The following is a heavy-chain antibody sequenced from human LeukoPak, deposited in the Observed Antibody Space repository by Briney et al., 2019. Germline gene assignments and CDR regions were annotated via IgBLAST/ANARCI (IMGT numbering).Heavy chain of an antibody. J-gene: IGHJ4*02. CDR2: INGRGGST. CDR1: GFTFSNYA. D-gene: IGHD3-9*01. Sequence: SGGSLRLSCAASGFTFSNYAMNWVRQALGKGLEWVSAINGRGGSTFYADSVKGRFTISRDNSKNTLYLQMNTLRAEDTAVYYCAKTDPADWYYFDYWGQGTLVTVSS. V-gene: IGHV3-23*01. CDR3: AKTDPADWYYFDY.